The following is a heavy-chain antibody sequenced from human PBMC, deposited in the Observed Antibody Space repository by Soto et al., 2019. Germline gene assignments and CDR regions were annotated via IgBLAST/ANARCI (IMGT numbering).Heavy chain of an antibody. CDR3: AMNVLRGSCTSTSCPYDP. J-gene: IGHJ5*02. CDR1: GFTFSGSA. Sequence: EVHLLESGGGLVQPGGSLRLSCAASGFTFSGSAMTWVRQSPGKGLEWVSGISGGGDSTYYADSVKGRFTISRDNSKNSLYLQMSSLSAEDTALYFCAMNVLRGSCTSTSCPYDPWGQGTLVTVSS. V-gene: IGHV3-23*01. D-gene: IGHD2-2*01. CDR2: ISGGGDST.